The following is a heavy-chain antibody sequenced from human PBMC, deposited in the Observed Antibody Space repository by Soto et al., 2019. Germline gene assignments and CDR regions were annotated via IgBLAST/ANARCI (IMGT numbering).Heavy chain of an antibody. CDR2: ISRDGDSM. Sequence: QVQLVESGGGLVKPGGSLRLSCAASGFTFSDYYMAWIRQAPGKGMEHVSYISRDGDSMYYADSVKGRFTISRDNAKNSLSLQMNSLRAEDTAVYYCAITIVESILYCHGMDVWGQGTTVTVSS. V-gene: IGHV3-11*01. CDR3: AITIVESILYCHGMDV. D-gene: IGHD1-1*01. CDR1: GFTFSDYY. J-gene: IGHJ6*02.